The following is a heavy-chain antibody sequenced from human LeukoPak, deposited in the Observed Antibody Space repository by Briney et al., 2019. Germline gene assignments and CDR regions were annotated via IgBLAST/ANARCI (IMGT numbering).Heavy chain of an antibody. CDR3: ARDYSTVPTFFDY. CDR2: ITSGGTTI. V-gene: IGHV3-48*01. Sequence: GGALRLSCAASGFTFSSYAMSWVGQAPGKGLEGVSYITSGGTTIYYADSVKGRFTISRDNAKNSLYLQMHSLRAEDTAVYYCARDYSTVPTFFDYWGQGTLVTVSS. D-gene: IGHD4-17*01. J-gene: IGHJ4*02. CDR1: GFTFSSYA.